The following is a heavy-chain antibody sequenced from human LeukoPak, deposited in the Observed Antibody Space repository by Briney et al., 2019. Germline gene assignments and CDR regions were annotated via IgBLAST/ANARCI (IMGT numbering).Heavy chain of an antibody. Sequence: GGSLRLSCAASGFTFSYYWMHWVRQAPGKGLVWVSRINSDGSSASYADSVKGRFTISRDNAKNTLYLQMNSLRADDTAVYYCARACSGGSCYLVAFDIWGQGTMVTVSS. CDR1: GFTFSYYW. CDR2: INSDGSSA. D-gene: IGHD2-15*01. CDR3: ARACSGGSCYLVAFDI. V-gene: IGHV3-74*01. J-gene: IGHJ3*02.